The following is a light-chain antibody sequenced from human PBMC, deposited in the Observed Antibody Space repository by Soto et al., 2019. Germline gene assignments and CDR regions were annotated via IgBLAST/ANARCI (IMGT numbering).Light chain of an antibody. J-gene: IGKJ2*03. V-gene: IGKV1-39*01. CDR2: DAS. CDR1: RSVSRS. Sequence: DIQMTQSPSSLSASVGDRVSITCRASRSVSRSLNWYQLKTGEAPKLLIYDASNLQSGVPSRFSGSESVTDFTLTISSLQPEDFATYYCQQSHDFPYSFGQGTRLEI. CDR3: QQSHDFPYS.